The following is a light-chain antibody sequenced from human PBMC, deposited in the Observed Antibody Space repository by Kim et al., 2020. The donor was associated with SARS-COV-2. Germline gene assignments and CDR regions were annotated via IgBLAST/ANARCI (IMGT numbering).Light chain of an antibody. J-gene: IGLJ2*01. CDR1: SSNIGNNY. CDR2: DNN. V-gene: IGLV1-51*01. CDR3: GTWDSSLSAVV. Sequence: GQKVTITWSGSSSNIGNNYLSCYQQHPGTAPHLLIYDNNKRPSGIPDRFSGSKSGTSATLGITGLQTGDEADYYCGTWDSSLSAVVFGGGTKLTVL.